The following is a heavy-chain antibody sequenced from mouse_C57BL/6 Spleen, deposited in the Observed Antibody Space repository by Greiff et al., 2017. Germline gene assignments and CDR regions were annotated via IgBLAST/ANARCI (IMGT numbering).Heavy chain of an antibody. D-gene: IGHD1-1*01. CDR2: ITPNNGGT. CDR1: GYTFTDYY. J-gene: IGHJ4*01. Sequence: EVMLVESGPELVKPGASVKISCKASGYTFTDYYMNWVKQSHGKSLEWIGDITPNNGGTSYNQKFKGKDTLTVDKSSSTAYMELRSLTSEDSAVYYCARSPTVVAPGYAMDYWGQGTSVTVSS. CDR3: ARSPTVVAPGYAMDY. V-gene: IGHV1-26*01.